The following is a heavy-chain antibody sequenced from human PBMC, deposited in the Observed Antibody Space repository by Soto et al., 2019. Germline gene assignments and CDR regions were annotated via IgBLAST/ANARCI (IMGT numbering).Heavy chain of an antibody. J-gene: IGHJ6*04. CDR3: ASLPPARRGVPAARSTPMDV. CDR1: GGSFSGYY. Sequence: SETLSLTCAVYGGSFSGYYWSWIRQPPGKGLEWIGEINHSGSTNYNPSLKSRVTISVDTSKNQFSLKLSSVTAADTAVYYCASLPPARRGVPAARSTPMDVWGKGTTVTVSS. D-gene: IGHD2-2*01. V-gene: IGHV4-34*01. CDR2: INHSGST.